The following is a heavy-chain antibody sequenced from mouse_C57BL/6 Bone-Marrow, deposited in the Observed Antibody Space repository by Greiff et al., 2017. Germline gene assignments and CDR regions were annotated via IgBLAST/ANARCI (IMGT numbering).Heavy chain of an antibody. J-gene: IGHJ1*03. CDR2: IYPRSGNT. CDR1: GYTFTSYG. V-gene: IGHV1-81*01. CDR3: AREGGLYWYFDV. Sequence: QVQLQQSGAELARPGASVKMSCKASGYTFTSYGISWVKQRTGQGLEWIGEIYPRSGNTYYNEKFKGKATLTADKSSSTAYMELRSLTSEYSAVYFCAREGGLYWYFDVWGTGTTVTVSS.